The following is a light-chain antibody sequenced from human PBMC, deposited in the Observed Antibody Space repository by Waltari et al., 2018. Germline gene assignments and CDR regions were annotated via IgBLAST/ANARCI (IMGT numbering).Light chain of an antibody. J-gene: IGKJ3*01. CDR2: GAS. V-gene: IGKV3-20*01. CDR1: QSVSSSY. Sequence: EIVLTQSPGTLSLSPGERATLSCRASQSVSSSYLAWYQQKPGQAPRLLIYGASSRDTGIPDSFSVSGSGTDFTLTISRLEPEDFAVYYCQQYGSLFGPGTKVDIK. CDR3: QQYGSL.